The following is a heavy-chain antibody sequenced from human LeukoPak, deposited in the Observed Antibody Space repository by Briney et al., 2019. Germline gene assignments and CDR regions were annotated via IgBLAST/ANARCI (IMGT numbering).Heavy chain of an antibody. D-gene: IGHD3-10*01. CDR1: GGSFSGYY. Sequence: SETLSLTCAVYGGSFSGYYWSWIRQPPGKGLEWIGYIYYSGSTNYNPSLKSRVTISVDTSKNQFSLKLSSVTATDTAVYYCARSNEVLLWFGELLGWFDPWGQGTLVTVSS. CDR2: IYYSGST. V-gene: IGHV4-59*01. J-gene: IGHJ5*02. CDR3: ARSNEVLLWFGELLGWFDP.